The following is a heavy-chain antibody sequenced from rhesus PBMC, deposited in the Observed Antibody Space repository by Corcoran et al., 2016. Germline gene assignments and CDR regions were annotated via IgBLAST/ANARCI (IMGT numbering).Heavy chain of an antibody. D-gene: IGHD3-3*01. Sequence: QVQLQESGPGVVKPSETLSLTCAVSGGSISDSYRWSWIRQPPGKGLEWIGYIYCSSTSTNYNPSLKSRVTISKDTAKNQFSLKLSSVTAADTAVDYCARDRRWYYNIWTGENYFDYWGQGVLVTVSS. V-gene: IGHV4S10*01. CDR2: IYCSSTST. J-gene: IGHJ4*01. CDR1: GGSISDSYR. CDR3: ARDRRWYYNIWTGENYFDY.